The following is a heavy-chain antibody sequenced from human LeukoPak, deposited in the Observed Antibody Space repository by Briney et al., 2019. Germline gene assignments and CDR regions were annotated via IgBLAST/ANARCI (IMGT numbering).Heavy chain of an antibody. Sequence: PGGSLRLSCAASGFTFSSYNLHWVRQAPGKGLEWVAVISKDGGFKYYADSVKGRFTISRDNSKNTFYLQMNSLIIEDTAVYYCTREEYSSFWSTAGAFDSWGQGTMVTVSS. CDR2: ISKDGGFK. V-gene: IGHV3-30*03. CDR1: GFTFSSYN. D-gene: IGHD6-19*01. CDR3: TREEYSSFWSTAGAFDS. J-gene: IGHJ3*02.